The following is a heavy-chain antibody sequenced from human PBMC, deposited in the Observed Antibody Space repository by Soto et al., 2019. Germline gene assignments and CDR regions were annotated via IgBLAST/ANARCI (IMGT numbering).Heavy chain of an antibody. CDR2: ISYDGSSK. CDR3: ARDAVAMDH. V-gene: IGHV3-30-3*01. Sequence: QVQLVESGGGVVQPGRSLRLSCAASDLTISSYAMHWVRQAPGKGLEWVAVISYDGSSKYNTDSVKGPFTVSRDKSKNTVYLQMQSLTVEDTAVYYCARDAVAMDHWGQGTLVTVSS. D-gene: IGHD6-19*01. CDR1: DLTISSYA. J-gene: IGHJ4*02.